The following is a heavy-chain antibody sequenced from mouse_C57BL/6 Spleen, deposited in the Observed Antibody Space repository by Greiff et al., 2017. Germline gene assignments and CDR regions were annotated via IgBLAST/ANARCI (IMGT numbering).Heavy chain of an antibody. CDR1: GFSLTSYG. V-gene: IGHV2-2*01. Sequence: VKVVESGPGLVQPSQSLSITCTVSGFSLTSYGVHWVRQSPGKGLEWLGVIWSGGSTDYNAAFISRLSISKDNSTCQVFFKMHSLQADDTSIYYCARTAYYYFPFAYWGQGTLVTVSA. CDR3: ARTAYYYFPFAY. CDR2: IWSGGST. J-gene: IGHJ3*01. D-gene: IGHD2-4*01.